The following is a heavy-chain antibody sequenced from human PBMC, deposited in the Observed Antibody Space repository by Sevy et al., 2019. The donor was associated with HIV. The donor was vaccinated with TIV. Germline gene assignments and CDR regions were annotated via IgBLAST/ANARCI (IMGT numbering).Heavy chain of an antibody. CDR3: GRDTGGYSDRGYFDL. V-gene: IGHV3-7*01. D-gene: IGHD5-18*01. Sequence: GGSLRLSCVASGFTFSSYWMSWVRQAPGKGLEWVANIKEDGTEKIYVDSVKGRFTISRDNAKKSLYLQMNSLRAEDTAVYYCGRDTGGYSDRGYFDLWGRGTLVTVSS. CDR2: IKEDGTEK. J-gene: IGHJ2*01. CDR1: GFTFSSYW.